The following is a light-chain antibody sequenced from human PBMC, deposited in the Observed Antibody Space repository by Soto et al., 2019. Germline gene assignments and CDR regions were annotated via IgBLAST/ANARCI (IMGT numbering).Light chain of an antibody. J-gene: IGKJ3*01. CDR2: AAS. CDR3: QQSYSTLFS. Sequence: DIQMTQSPSSLSASVGDRVTITCRASQTIIRYLNWYQQKPGRAPNLLIYAASNLQSGVPSRFSGSASGTEFTLTISSLQPEDFATYYRQQSYSTLFSFGPGTKVEIK. V-gene: IGKV1-39*01. CDR1: QTIIRY.